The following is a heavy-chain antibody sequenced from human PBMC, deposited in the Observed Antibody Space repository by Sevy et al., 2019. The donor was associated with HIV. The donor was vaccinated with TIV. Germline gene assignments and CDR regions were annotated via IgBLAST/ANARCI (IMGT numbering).Heavy chain of an antibody. CDR2: TYYRSKWYN. V-gene: IGHV6-1*01. CDR1: GDSVSSNSAA. J-gene: IGHJ6*02. D-gene: IGHD3-10*01. CDR3: ARMLYYYGSGSYRYHGMDV. Sequence: KQSQTLSLTCSISGDSVSSNSAAWNWIRQSPSRGLEWLGRTYYRSKWYNDYAVSVKSRITINPDTSKSQFSLQLNSVTPEDSAVYYCARMLYYYGSGSYRYHGMDVWGQGTTVTVSS.